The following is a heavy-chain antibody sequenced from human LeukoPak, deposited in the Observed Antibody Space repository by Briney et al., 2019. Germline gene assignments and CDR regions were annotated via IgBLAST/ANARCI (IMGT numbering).Heavy chain of an antibody. D-gene: IGHD4-17*01. Sequence: PSETLSLTCTASGGSISSYYWSWIRQPPGKGLEWIGYIYYSGSTNYNPSLKSRVTISVDTSKNQFSLKLSSVTAADTAVYYCARASYGDYGPNFDYGGQGTLVTVSS. CDR2: IYYSGST. V-gene: IGHV4-59*01. CDR3: ARASYGDYGPNFDY. CDR1: GGSISSYY. J-gene: IGHJ4*02.